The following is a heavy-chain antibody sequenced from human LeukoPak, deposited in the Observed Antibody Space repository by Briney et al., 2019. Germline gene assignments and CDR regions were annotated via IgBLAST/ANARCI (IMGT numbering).Heavy chain of an antibody. D-gene: IGHD2-15*01. J-gene: IGHJ3*02. V-gene: IGHV4-31*03. CDR2: IYYSGST. CDR3: ARLEEYCSGGSCFSDAFDI. Sequence: KSSQTLSLTCTVSGGSISSGGYYWSWIRQHPGKGLEWIGYIYYSGSTYYNPSLKSRVTISVDTSKNQFSLKLSSVTAADTAVYYCARLEEYCSGGSCFSDAFDIWGQGTMVTVSS. CDR1: GGSISSGGYY.